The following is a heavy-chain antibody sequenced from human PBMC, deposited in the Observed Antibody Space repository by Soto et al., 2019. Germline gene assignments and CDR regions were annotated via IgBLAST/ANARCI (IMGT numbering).Heavy chain of an antibody. CDR1: GYTFTNYY. CDR2: INPTGGRA. Sequence: GASVKVSCKASGYTFTNYYIHWVRQAPWQGLEWMGVINPTGGRASYAPKFQGRVTLTRDTSTSTAYMELSSLRSDDTAVYFCSRLTTMVREINDDPFDFWGQGTLVTVSS. V-gene: IGHV1-46*03. CDR3: SRLTTMVREINDDPFDF. D-gene: IGHD3-10*01. J-gene: IGHJ4*03.